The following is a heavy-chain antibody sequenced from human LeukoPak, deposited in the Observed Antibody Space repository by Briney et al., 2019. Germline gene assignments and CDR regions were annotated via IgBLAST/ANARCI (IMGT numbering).Heavy chain of an antibody. J-gene: IGHJ4*02. CDR1: GYTFTSYY. CDR2: INPSGGST. Sequence: GASVKVSCKASGYTFTSYYMHWVRQAPGQGLEWMGIINPSGGSTSYAQKFQGRVTMTRDTSTSTVYMELSSLRSGDTAVYYCARALVPPYYYGSGELGYWGQGTLVTVSS. V-gene: IGHV1-46*01. CDR3: ARALVPPYYYGSGELGY. D-gene: IGHD3-10*01.